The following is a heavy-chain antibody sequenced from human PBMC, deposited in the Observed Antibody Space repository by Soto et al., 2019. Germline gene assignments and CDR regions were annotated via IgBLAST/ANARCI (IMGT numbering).Heavy chain of an antibody. CDR2: ISISGFAT. J-gene: IGHJ4*02. Sequence: GGSLRLSCSASGFPFNTYAMHWIRQAPGKGLDDVSAISISGFATYYADSVKGRFTISRHNSKNTMYLQMSDLRPKETAVYFCVKVLATRRSGYDGLVDYWGQGTLVTVSS. V-gene: IGHV3-64D*06. D-gene: IGHD5-12*01. CDR3: VKVLATRRSGYDGLVDY. CDR1: GFPFNTYA.